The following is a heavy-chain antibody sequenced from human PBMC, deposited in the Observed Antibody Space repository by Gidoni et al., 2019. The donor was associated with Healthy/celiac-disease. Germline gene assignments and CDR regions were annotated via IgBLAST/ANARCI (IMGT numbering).Heavy chain of an antibody. CDR2: ISYDGSNK. Sequence: QVQLVESGGGVVQPGRSLRISCAASGFTFSSYAMHWVRQAPGKGLEWVAVISYDGSNKYYADSVKGRFTISRDNSKNTLYLQMNSLRAEDTAVYYCARALLLWFGEPRYFDYWGQGTLVTVSS. CDR3: ARALLLWFGEPRYFDY. CDR1: GFTFSSYA. V-gene: IGHV3-30-3*01. D-gene: IGHD3-10*01. J-gene: IGHJ4*02.